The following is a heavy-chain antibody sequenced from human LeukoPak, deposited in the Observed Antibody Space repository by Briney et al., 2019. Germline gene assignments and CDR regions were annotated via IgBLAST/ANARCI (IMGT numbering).Heavy chain of an antibody. V-gene: IGHV1-2*02. D-gene: IGHD6-19*01. CDR2: INPNSGGT. J-gene: IGHJ4*02. CDR3: ARGAIAVAGTLLR. CDR1: GYTFTGYY. Sequence: GASVKVSRKASGYTFTGYYMHWVRQAPGQGLEWMGWINPNSGGTNYAQKFQGRVTMTRDTSISTAYMGLSRLRSDDTAVYYCARGAIAVAGTLLRWGQGTLVTVSS.